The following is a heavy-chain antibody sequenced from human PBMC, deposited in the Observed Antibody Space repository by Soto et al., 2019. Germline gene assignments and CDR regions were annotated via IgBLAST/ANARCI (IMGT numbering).Heavy chain of an antibody. Sequence: QVHLVQSGAEVKKPGASVKVSCMASGYNFIAQNIHWVRQAPGLGLEWMGKMNPNSGGSDYAQESQGRVTVTRHTSSSTVYMELTSLKSDDTAVYYCARERHLNSPSDAFDLWGQVTMVIVSS. V-gene: IGHV1-2*02. D-gene: IGHD1-7*01. J-gene: IGHJ3*01. CDR2: MNPNSGGS. CDR3: ARERHLNSPSDAFDL. CDR1: GYNFIAQN.